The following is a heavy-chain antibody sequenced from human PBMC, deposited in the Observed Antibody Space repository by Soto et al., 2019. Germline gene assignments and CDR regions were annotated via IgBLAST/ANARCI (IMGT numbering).Heavy chain of an antibody. J-gene: IGHJ4*02. V-gene: IGHV4-39*01. CDR1: GGSISSSSYY. Sequence: SETLSLTCTVSGGSISSSSYYWGWIRQPPGKGLEWIGSIYYSGSTYYNPSLKSRVTISVDTSKNQFSLKLSSVTAADTAVYYCASQDVMRLGYFDYWGQGTLVTVS. D-gene: IGHD3-16*01. CDR3: ASQDVMRLGYFDY. CDR2: IYYSGST.